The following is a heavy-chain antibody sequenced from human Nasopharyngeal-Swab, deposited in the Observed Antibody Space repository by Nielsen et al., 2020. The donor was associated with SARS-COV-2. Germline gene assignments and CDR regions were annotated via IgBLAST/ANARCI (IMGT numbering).Heavy chain of an antibody. J-gene: IGHJ4*02. D-gene: IGHD3-9*01. V-gene: IGHV3-15*01. CDR3: TTDSALRYFDWLSFDY. Sequence: GESLKISCAASGFTFSNAWMSWVRQAPGKGLEWVGRIKSKTDGGTTDYAAPVKGRFTISRDDSKHTLYLQMNSLTTEDTAVYYCTTDSALRYFDWLSFDYWGQGTLVTVSS. CDR2: IKSKTDGGTT. CDR1: GFTFSNAW.